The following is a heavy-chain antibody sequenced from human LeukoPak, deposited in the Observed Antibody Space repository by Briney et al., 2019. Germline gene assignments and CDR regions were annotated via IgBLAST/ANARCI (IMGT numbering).Heavy chain of an antibody. D-gene: IGHD2-15*01. CDR2: IVVGSGNT. CDR3: AAVFGRAADYYYYYYGMDV. Sequence: GTSVKVPCKASGFTFTSSAMQWVRQARGQRLEWIGWIVVGSGNTNYAQKFQERVTITRDMSTSTAYMELSSLRSEDTAVYYCAAVFGRAADYYYYYYGMDVWGQGTTVTVSS. J-gene: IGHJ6*02. CDR1: GFTFTSSA. V-gene: IGHV1-58*02.